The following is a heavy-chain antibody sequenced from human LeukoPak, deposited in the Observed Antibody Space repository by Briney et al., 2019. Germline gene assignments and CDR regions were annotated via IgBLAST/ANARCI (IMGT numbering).Heavy chain of an antibody. D-gene: IGHD5-18*01. Sequence: SETLSLTCAVYGGSFSGYYWSWIRQPPGKGLEWIGSIYHSGSTYYNPSLKSRVTISVDTSKNQFSLKLSSVTAADTAVYYCARVLWGSYGHSEYYYYYMDVWGKGTTVTVSS. CDR1: GGSFSGYY. V-gene: IGHV4-34*01. CDR2: IYHSGST. J-gene: IGHJ6*03. CDR3: ARVLWGSYGHSEYYYYYMDV.